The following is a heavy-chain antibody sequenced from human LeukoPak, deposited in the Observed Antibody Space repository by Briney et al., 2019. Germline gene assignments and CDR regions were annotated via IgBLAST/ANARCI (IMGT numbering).Heavy chain of an antibody. CDR2: IRYDGSNK. J-gene: IGHJ6*03. D-gene: IGHD1-26*01. V-gene: IGHV3-30*02. Sequence: GGSLRLSCAASGFTFSSYGMHWVRQAPGKGLEWVAFIRYDGSNKYYADSVKGRFTISRDNSKNTLYLQMNSLRAEDTAVYYCAEVDQWELDYYYYYMDVWGKGTTVTVSS. CDR1: GFTFSSYG. CDR3: AEVDQWELDYYYYYMDV.